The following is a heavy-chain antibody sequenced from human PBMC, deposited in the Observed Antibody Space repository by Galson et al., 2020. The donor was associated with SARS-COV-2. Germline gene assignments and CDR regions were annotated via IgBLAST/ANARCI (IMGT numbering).Heavy chain of an antibody. CDR1: GFSLSTSGVG. CDR2: IYWDDDK. V-gene: IGHV2-5*02. CDR3: AHRGNYGPGSYFDY. Sequence: SGPTLVKPTQTLTLTCTFSGFSLSTSGVGVGWIRQAPGKALEWLAVIYWDDDKRYSPSLKNRLTITKDTPKNQVVLIMTNMDPADTATYYCAHRGNYGPGSYFDYWGQGTLVTVSS. D-gene: IGHD3-10*01. J-gene: IGHJ4*02.